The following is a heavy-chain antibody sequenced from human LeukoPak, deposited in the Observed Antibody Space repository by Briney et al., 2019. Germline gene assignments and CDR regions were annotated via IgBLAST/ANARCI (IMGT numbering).Heavy chain of an antibody. Sequence: SETLSLTCTVSGGSISGYYWRWIRQSPGKGLEWIGYMYYSGSPNYNPSLQSRVTISVDTSKNQFSLKLTSVTAADTAIYYCASHTVTTPNFDHWGQGTLVTVSS. J-gene: IGHJ4*02. V-gene: IGHV4-59*08. CDR3: ASHTVTTPNFDH. CDR2: MYYSGSP. D-gene: IGHD4-17*01. CDR1: GGSISGYY.